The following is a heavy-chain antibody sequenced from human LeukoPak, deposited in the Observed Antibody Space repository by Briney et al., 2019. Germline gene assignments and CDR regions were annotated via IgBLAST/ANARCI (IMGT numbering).Heavy chain of an antibody. CDR1: GFTFNSYW. J-gene: IGHJ3*02. D-gene: IGHD5/OR15-5a*01. CDR3: VRVPPTVGSSDI. V-gene: IGHV3-7*01. CDR2: IKQDGSEK. Sequence: PGGALRLSCAASGFTFNSYWMSWVRQAPGKGLEWVANIKQDGSEKYYVDSVKGRFTISRDNAENSLYLQMNSLRAEDTAVYYCVRVPPTVGSSDIWGQGTMVTVSS.